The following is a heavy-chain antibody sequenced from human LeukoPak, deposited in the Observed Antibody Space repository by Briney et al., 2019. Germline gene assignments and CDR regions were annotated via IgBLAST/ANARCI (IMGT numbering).Heavy chain of an antibody. V-gene: IGHV3-23*01. CDR1: GFTFSRYA. Sequence: GGSLRLSCAASGFTFSRYAMSWVRQAPGKGLEWVSAISGSGGSTYYADSVKGRFTISRDNSKNTLYLQMNSLRAEDTAVYYCAKDPLSYYYYYYMDVWGKGTTVTVSS. CDR2: ISGSGGST. J-gene: IGHJ6*03. CDR3: AKDPLSYYYYYYMDV.